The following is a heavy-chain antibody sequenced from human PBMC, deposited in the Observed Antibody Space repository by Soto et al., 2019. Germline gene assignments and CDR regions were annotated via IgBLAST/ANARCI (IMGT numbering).Heavy chain of an antibody. CDR1: GFTFSDYY. D-gene: IGHD5-12*01. CDR3: ARAGTFVAYGMDV. J-gene: IGHJ6*02. Sequence: GGSLRLSCAASGFTFSDYYMGWIRQAPGKGLEWLSYIRSSGTTLSYAESVKGRFTISRDNAKNSLYLQMNSLRADDTAVYYCARAGTFVAYGMDVWGQGTTVTVSS. CDR2: IRSSGTTL. V-gene: IGHV3-11*01.